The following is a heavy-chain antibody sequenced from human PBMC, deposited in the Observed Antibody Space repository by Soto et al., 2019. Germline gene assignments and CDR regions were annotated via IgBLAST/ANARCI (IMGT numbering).Heavy chain of an antibody. CDR2: ISDDGDKK. CDR1: GFTFSYS. CDR3: ARGSYNWNDCPIDH. J-gene: IGHJ4*02. Sequence: QVQLVESAGGVVQPGRSLRLSCAASGFTFSYSMHWVRQAPGKGLDWVEIISDDGDKKYYADSVKGRFTSSRDNSKNTLYLQMNSLRIEDTAVYYCARGSYNWNDCPIDHWGQGSLVIVAS. V-gene: IGHV3-30-3*01. D-gene: IGHD1-1*01.